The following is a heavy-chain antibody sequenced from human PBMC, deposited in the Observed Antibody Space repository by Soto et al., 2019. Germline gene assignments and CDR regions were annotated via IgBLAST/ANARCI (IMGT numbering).Heavy chain of an antibody. CDR2: IMATFGPA. V-gene: IGHV1-69*06. J-gene: IGHJ4*02. Sequence: SVKVSCKASGGTLSNYAISWVRRAPGQGLEWMGGIMATFGPANSAQKFQGRVRIIADKSTDTAYLELSSLRSEDTAVYYCARGGLSSSWRFDYWGQGTLVTVSS. D-gene: IGHD6-13*01. CDR3: ARGGLSSSWRFDY. CDR1: GGTLSNYA.